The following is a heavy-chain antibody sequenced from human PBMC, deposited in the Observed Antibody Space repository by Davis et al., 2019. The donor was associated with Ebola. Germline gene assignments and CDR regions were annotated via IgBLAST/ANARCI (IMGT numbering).Heavy chain of an antibody. V-gene: IGHV1-2*06. CDR3: TRDDTVPFDY. J-gene: IGHJ4*02. Sequence: AASVKVSCKASGYTFTSYGISWVRQAPGQRLEWMGRINPNSGDTNFVQKFQGRVTMTRDTSISTAYMELSRLRSDDTAVYYCTRDDTVPFDYWGQGTLVTVSS. D-gene: IGHD4-17*01. CDR2: INPNSGDT. CDR1: GYTFTSYG.